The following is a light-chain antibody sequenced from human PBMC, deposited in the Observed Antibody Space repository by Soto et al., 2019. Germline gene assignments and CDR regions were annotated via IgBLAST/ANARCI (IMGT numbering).Light chain of an antibody. V-gene: IGKV1-33*01. J-gene: IGKJ5*01. CDR1: QDINKN. Sequence: DIQMTQSTSSLSASVGDRVTITCQASQDINKNLIWYQQKPGKAPKLLIYDASDLETGVPSRFSGSGSGTGFTFTISSLQPEDFAPYYCQQYESLPLTFCQGTRLAIK. CDR2: DAS. CDR3: QQYESLPLT.